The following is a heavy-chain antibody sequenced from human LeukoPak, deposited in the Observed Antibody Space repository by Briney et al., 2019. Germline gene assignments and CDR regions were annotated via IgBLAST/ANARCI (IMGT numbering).Heavy chain of an antibody. J-gene: IGHJ6*02. CDR1: GYTFTSYD. V-gene: IGHV1-8*01. Sequence: ASVKVSCKASGYTFTSYDINWVRQATGQGLEWMGWMNPNSGNTGYAQKFQGRVTMTRNTSISTAYMELSSLRSEDTAVYYCASMNSITFFGVVITRYYYGMDVWGQGTTVTVSS. CDR3: ASMNSITFFGVVITRYYYGMDV. D-gene: IGHD3-3*01. CDR2: MNPNSGNT.